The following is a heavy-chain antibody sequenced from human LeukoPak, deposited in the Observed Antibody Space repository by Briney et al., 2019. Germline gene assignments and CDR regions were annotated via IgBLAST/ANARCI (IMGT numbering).Heavy chain of an antibody. CDR3: AKETYYDSSGAPLFDY. CDR1: GFTFSNYA. D-gene: IGHD3-22*01. J-gene: IGHJ4*02. CDR2: ISGSGGST. V-gene: IGHV3-23*01. Sequence: GGSLRLSCAASGFTFSNYAMSWVRQAPGKGPGWVSAISGSGGSTYYPDSVKGRFTISRDNSKNTLYLQMHSLRAEDTAVYYCAKETYYDSSGAPLFDYWGQGTLVTVSS.